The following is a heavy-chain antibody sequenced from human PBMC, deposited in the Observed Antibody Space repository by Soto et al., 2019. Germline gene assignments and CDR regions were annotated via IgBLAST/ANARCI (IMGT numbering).Heavy chain of an antibody. Sequence: GGSLRLSCASSGFTFRSFTMNWVRQAPGQGLEWVSTISSNSAYIYYTDALRGRFTISRDNAKNSLHLQMNSLRAEDTAVYYCTRDASRDSSARGWFDPWGPGTLVTVSS. J-gene: IGHJ5*02. CDR1: GFTFRSFT. V-gene: IGHV3-21*01. D-gene: IGHD6-13*01. CDR2: ISSNSAYI. CDR3: TRDASRDSSARGWFDP.